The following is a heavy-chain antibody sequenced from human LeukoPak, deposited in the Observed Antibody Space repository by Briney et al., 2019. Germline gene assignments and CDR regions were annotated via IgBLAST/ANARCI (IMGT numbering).Heavy chain of an antibody. V-gene: IGHV1-46*01. D-gene: IGHD3-10*01. J-gene: IGHJ4*02. Sequence: ASVKVSCKASGYTFTSYYMHWVRQAPGQGLEWMGTINPSGGSASYAQKFQGRVTMTRDMSTSTVYMELSSLRSEDTAVYYCARGYGSGSPLDYWGQGTLVTVSS. CDR1: GYTFTSYY. CDR3: ARGYGSGSPLDY. CDR2: INPSGGSA.